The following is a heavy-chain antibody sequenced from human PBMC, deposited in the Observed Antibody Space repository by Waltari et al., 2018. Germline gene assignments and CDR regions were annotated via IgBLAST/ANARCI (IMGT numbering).Heavy chain of an antibody. D-gene: IGHD3-10*01. CDR3: ARRPRGGDIHFDY. CDR1: VNSIDGYY. J-gene: IGHJ4*02. V-gene: IGHV4-59*08. CDR2: IYYDGNT. Sequence: QVQLQESGPGLVKPSETLSLTCTVSVNSIDGYYWSWIRQSPGKGLEWIGYIYYDGNTKYSPSIKRRVTISVDRSKKQFSLMMTSVTAADTAVYYCARRPRGGDIHFDYWGQGILVTVSS.